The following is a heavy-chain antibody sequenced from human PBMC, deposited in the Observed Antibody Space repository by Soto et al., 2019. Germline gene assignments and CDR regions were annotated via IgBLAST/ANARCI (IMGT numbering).Heavy chain of an antibody. CDR2: VYNTGNT. Sequence: QVQLQESGPGLVKPSETLSLTCTVSGGSMTGYFWTWIRQPAGKGLEWIGHVYNTGNTDYNPSLESRISMAVDTSKRQFSLKVKSVTAADTVVYYCARTHWVSGTEYWGQGTLVTVSS. CDR1: GGSMTGYF. CDR3: ARTHWVSGTEY. V-gene: IGHV4-4*07. D-gene: IGHD6-19*01. J-gene: IGHJ4*02.